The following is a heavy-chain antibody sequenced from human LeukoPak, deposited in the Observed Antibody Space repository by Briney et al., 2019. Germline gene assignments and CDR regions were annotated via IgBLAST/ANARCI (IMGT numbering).Heavy chain of an antibody. V-gene: IGHV4-39*01. CDR2: IYYSGST. CDR3: ARHLWGGYYTPFEY. D-gene: IGHD3-3*01. CDR1: GGSISSSSYY. J-gene: IGHJ4*02. Sequence: SETLSLTCTVSGGSISSSSYYWGWIRQPPGKGLEWIGSIYYSGSTFYNPSLKSRVTISVDTSKNHFSLKLSSVTAADTAFYYCARHLWGGYYTPFEYWGQGNLVTVSS.